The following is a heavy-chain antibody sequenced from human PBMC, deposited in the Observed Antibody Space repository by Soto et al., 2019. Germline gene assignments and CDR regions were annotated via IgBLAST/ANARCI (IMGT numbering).Heavy chain of an antibody. CDR1: GYTLTTYT. J-gene: IGHJ4*02. CDR2: ILAGNGKT. Sequence: ASVKVSCKASGYTLTTYTIHGVRLAPGQRLEWMGWILAGNGKTKYSQKFQGRVTITSDASASTAYMELSSLRSEDTALYYCARDDCFKGACYIGGYFGQGTLVTVSS. V-gene: IGHV1-3*01. CDR3: ARDDCFKGACYIGGY. D-gene: IGHD2-8*01.